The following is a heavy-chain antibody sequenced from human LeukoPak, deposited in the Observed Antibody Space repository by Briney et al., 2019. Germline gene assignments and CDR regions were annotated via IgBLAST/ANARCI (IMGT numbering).Heavy chain of an antibody. CDR2: INHSGST. J-gene: IGHJ4*02. Sequence: SETLSLTCAVYGGSFSGYYWSWIRQPPGKGLEWIGEINHSGSTNYNPSLKSRVTISVDTSKNQFSLKLSSVTAADTAVYYCARRRPYYSFDYWGQGTLVTVSS. CDR1: GGSFSGYY. D-gene: IGHD3-10*01. V-gene: IGHV4-34*01. CDR3: ARRRPYYSFDY.